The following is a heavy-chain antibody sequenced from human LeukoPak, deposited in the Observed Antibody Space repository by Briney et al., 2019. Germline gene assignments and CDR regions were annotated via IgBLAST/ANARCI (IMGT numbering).Heavy chain of an antibody. CDR2: INPNSGGT. Sequence: ASVKVSCKASGYTFTGYYMHWVRQAPGQGLEWMGWINPNSGGTNYAQKFQGRVTMTRDTSISTAYMELSRLRSDDTAVSYCARVGATYGDYVWWFDPWGQGTLVTVSS. D-gene: IGHD4-17*01. V-gene: IGHV1-2*02. J-gene: IGHJ5*02. CDR3: ARVGATYGDYVWWFDP. CDR1: GYTFTGYY.